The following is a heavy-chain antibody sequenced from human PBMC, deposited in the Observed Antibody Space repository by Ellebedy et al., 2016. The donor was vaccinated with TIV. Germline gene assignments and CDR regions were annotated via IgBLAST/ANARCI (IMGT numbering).Heavy chain of an antibody. J-gene: IGHJ4*02. CDR3: AKLVGASGDFLDY. V-gene: IGHV3-33*06. CDR1: GFTFSSYG. D-gene: IGHD4-17*01. Sequence: GGSLRLXXAASGFTFSSYGMHWVRQAPGKGLEWVAVIWYDGSNKYYADSVKGRFTISRDNSKNTLYLQMNSLRAEDTAVYYCAKLVGASGDFLDYWGQGTLVTVSS. CDR2: IWYDGSNK.